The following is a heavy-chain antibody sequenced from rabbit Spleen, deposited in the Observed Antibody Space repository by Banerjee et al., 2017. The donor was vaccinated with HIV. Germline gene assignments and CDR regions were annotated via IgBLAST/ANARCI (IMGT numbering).Heavy chain of an antibody. V-gene: IGHV1S40*01. CDR1: GFSFDNGYD. CDR3: ARSGPGLAMDL. D-gene: IGHD3-1*01. Sequence: QSLEESGGGLVKPGASLTLTCKASGFSFDNGYDMCWVRQAPGKGLEWVACGYAGSSGITYSASWAKGRFTISKTSSTTVTLQMTSLTAADTATYFCARSGPGLAMDLWGQGTLVTVS. CDR2: GYAGSSGIT. J-gene: IGHJ6*01.